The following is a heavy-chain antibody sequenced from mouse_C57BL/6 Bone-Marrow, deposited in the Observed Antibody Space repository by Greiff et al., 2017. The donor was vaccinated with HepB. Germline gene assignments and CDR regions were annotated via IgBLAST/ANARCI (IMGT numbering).Heavy chain of an antibody. Sequence: VQLQQPGAELVKPGASVKLSCKASGYTFTSYWMHWVKQRPGRGLEWIGRIDPNSGGTKYNEKFKSKATLTVDQSSSTAYMQLNSLTSEDSAVYYCARGEDYGYDGFDYWGQGTTLTVSS. J-gene: IGHJ2*01. V-gene: IGHV1-62-3*01. CDR2: IDPNSGGT. CDR3: ARGEDYGYDGFDY. D-gene: IGHD2-2*01. CDR1: GYTFTSYW.